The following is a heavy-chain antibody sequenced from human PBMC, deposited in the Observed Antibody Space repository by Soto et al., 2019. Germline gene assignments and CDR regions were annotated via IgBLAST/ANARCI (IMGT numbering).Heavy chain of an antibody. CDR2: IYHSGST. CDR1: GYSISSGYY. J-gene: IGHJ6*02. V-gene: IGHV4-38-2*02. D-gene: IGHD6-13*01. CDR3: ARDLKGSSWLEGYYYYGMDV. Sequence: PSETLSLTCAVSGYSISSGYYWGWIRQPPGKGLEWIGSIYHSGSTYYNPSLKSRVTISVDTSKNQFSLKLSSVTAADTAVYYCARDLKGSSWLEGYYYYGMDVWGQGTTVTVSS.